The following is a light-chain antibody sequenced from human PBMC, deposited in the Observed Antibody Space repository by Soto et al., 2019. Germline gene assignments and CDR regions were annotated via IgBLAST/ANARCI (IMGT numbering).Light chain of an antibody. J-gene: IGLJ1*01. Sequence: QSVLTQPASVSGSPGQSITISCTGTSSDIGSYNLVSWFQQHPGKATKVMIYEVNKRPSGVSNRFSGSKSGNTTSLTISGFQAGDEADYYCCSYAGSSTFVFGTGTKVTVL. CDR1: SSDIGSYNL. CDR2: EVN. CDR3: CSYAGSSTFV. V-gene: IGLV2-23*02.